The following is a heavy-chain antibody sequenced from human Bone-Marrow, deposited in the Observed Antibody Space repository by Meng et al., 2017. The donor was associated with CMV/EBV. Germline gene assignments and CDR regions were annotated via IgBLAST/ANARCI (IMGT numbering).Heavy chain of an antibody. CDR1: GFTFSSYW. Sequence: GGSLRLSCAASGFTFSSYWMHWVRQAPGKGLVWVSRINSDGSSTSYADSVKGRFTISRDNAKNSLYLQMNSLRAEDTAVYYCGGNSAGMDVWGQGTTVTVSS. D-gene: IGHD4-23*01. CDR2: INSDGSST. CDR3: GGNSAGMDV. J-gene: IGHJ6*02. V-gene: IGHV3-74*01.